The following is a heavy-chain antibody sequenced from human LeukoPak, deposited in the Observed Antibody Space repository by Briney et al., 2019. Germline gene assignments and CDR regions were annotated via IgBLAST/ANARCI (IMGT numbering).Heavy chain of an antibody. D-gene: IGHD5-12*01. CDR1: GFTFSTYW. J-gene: IGHJ4*02. CDR3: ATAGYWRFDY. CDR2: MNSDGSTT. V-gene: IGHV3-74*01. Sequence: GGSLRLSCAASGFTFSTYWMHWVRQAPGKGLVWVSRMNSDGSTTNYADSVKGRFTISRDNAKNTLYLQMNSLRAEDTAVYYCATAGYWRFDYWGQGTLVTVSS.